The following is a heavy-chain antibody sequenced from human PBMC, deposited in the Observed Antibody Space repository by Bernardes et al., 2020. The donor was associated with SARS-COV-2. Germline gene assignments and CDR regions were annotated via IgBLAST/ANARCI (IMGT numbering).Heavy chain of an antibody. J-gene: IGHJ4*02. V-gene: IGHV3-74*01. CDR1: GFTFTNSW. D-gene: IGHD3-3*02. CDR3: ARRISADGYYYFDS. Sequence: GGSLRLSCAASGFTFTNSWMHWVRQVPGKGLVWVSRINTDGRTINYADSVKGRFTISRDNAKSMVYLQMNSLRAKDTAIYYCARRISADGYYYFDSWGQGTLVTVSS. CDR2: INTDGRTI.